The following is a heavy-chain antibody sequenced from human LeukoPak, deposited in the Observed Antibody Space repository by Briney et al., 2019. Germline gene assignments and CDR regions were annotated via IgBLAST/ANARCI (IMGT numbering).Heavy chain of an antibody. D-gene: IGHD1-26*01. Sequence: PGRSLRLSCAASGFTLSSYGMHWVRQAPGKGLEWVAVISYDGSKKYYADSVKGRFTISRDNSKNTLYLEVSSLRAEDTAVYYCARGESYRFDYWGQGTLVTVSS. CDR3: ARGESYRFDY. V-gene: IGHV3-30*03. CDR2: ISYDGSKK. CDR1: GFTLSSYG. J-gene: IGHJ4*02.